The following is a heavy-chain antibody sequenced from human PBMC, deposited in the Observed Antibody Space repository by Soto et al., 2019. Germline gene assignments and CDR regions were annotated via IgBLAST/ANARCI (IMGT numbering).Heavy chain of an antibody. CDR1: GGSVSSGTYY. D-gene: IGHD3-10*01. CDR3: ARDQNGSGNYYTRYFDY. V-gene: IGHV4-61*01. CDR2: IYNSGST. Sequence: SETLSLTCTVSGGSVSSGTYYWNWIRQPPGKELEWIGLIYNSGSTNYNPSLKSRVTISVDKSKNQFSLNLSSVTAADTAVYYCARDQNGSGNYYTRYFDYWGQGTLVTVSS. J-gene: IGHJ4*02.